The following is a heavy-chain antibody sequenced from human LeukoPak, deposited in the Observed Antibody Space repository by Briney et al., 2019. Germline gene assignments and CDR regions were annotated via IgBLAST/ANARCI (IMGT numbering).Heavy chain of an antibody. D-gene: IGHD7-27*01. CDR2: LRYDGSNK. Sequence: GGSLRLSCVASGFTFSTYGMHWVRQAPGKGLEWVAFLRYDGSNKFYADSVKGRFTISRDNSKNTLYLQMNSLRAEDTAVYYCAKMGQLGSAQGYYFDYWGQGTLVTVSS. V-gene: IGHV3-30*02. CDR1: GFTFSTYG. J-gene: IGHJ4*02. CDR3: AKMGQLGSAQGYYFDY.